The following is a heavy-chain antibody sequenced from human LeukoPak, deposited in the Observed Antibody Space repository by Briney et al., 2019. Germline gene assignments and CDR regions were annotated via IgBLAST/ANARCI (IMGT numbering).Heavy chain of an antibody. J-gene: IGHJ4*02. CDR3: ARDTIAGSWYGSNYFDY. CDR2: IYSGGST. V-gene: IGHV3-66*01. D-gene: IGHD6-13*01. Sequence: TGGSLRLSCAASGFTVSSNYMSWVRQAPGKGLEWVSVIYSGGSTYYADSVKGRFTISRDNSKNTLYLQMNSLRAEDTAVYYCARDTIAGSWYGSNYFDYWGQGTLVTVSS. CDR1: GFTVSSNY.